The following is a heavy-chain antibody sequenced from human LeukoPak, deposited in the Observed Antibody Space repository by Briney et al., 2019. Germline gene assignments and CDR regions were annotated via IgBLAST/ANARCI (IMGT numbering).Heavy chain of an antibody. J-gene: IGHJ4*02. CDR2: INPNSGGT. CDR1: GGTFSSYA. CDR3: ARAIAAHRVDY. V-gene: IGHV1-2*02. Sequence: ASVKVSCKASGGTFSSYAISWVRQAPGQGLEWMGWINPNSGGTNYAQKFQGRVTMTRDTSISTAYMELSRLRSDDTAVYYCARAIAAHRVDYWGQGTLVTVSS. D-gene: IGHD6-6*01.